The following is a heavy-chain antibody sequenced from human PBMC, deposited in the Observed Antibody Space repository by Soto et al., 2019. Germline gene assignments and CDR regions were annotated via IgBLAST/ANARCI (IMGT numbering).Heavy chain of an antibody. J-gene: IGHJ5*02. CDR3: AKYGSRGYSGYDRAGWFDP. Sequence: SETLSLTCAVYGGSFSGYYWSWIRQPPGKGLEWIGEINYSGSTNYNPSLKSRGTISVDTPKNQFSLKLSSVPAADTALYYCAKYGSRGYSGYDRAGWFDPWGQGTLVTVSS. V-gene: IGHV4-34*01. CDR1: GGSFSGYY. D-gene: IGHD5-12*01. CDR2: INYSGST.